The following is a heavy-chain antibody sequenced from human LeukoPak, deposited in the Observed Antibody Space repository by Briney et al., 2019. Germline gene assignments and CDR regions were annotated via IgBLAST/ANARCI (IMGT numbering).Heavy chain of an antibody. D-gene: IGHD2-2*01. CDR2: IYSGDNT. Sequence: GGSLRLSCAASGFSVSSNYMSWVRQAPGKGLGWVSVIYSGDNTYYADSVKGRFTISRHHSENTLSLQMNSLRAEDTAVYYCARDRGDGYCSGTSCSHAFDIWGRGTMVTVSS. J-gene: IGHJ3*02. CDR3: ARDRGDGYCSGTSCSHAFDI. V-gene: IGHV3-53*04. CDR1: GFSVSSNY.